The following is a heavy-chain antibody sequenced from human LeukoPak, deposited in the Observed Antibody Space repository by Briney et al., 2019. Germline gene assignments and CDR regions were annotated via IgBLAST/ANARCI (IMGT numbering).Heavy chain of an antibody. D-gene: IGHD3-10*01. CDR3: AKRWGDDTYYFDF. V-gene: IGHV3-23*01. J-gene: IGHJ4*02. Sequence: GGSLRLSCAASGFTFSSYAMSWVRQAPGKGLEWVSGISGSGGSTYYADSVKGRFTISRDNSKNTLYLQMNSLRAENTAVYYCAKRWGDDTYYFDFWGQGNLVTVSS. CDR2: ISGSGGST. CDR1: GFTFSSYA.